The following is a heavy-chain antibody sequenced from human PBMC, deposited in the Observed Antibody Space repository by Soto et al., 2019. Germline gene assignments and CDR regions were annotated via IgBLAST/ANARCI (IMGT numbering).Heavy chain of an antibody. J-gene: IGHJ5*02. V-gene: IGHV4-59*01. CDR2: VYYSGST. CDR1: NGSLSAYL. D-gene: IGHD3-9*01. Sequence: ASETLSPTCSVSNGSLSAYLLTWVRQPPGKGLEWIGYVYYSGSTNYNPSLKSRVAMSIDTSKNQFSLELKSVTAADTATYYCVRDYLLTGFDTWGQGTLVTVSS. CDR3: VRDYLLTGFDT.